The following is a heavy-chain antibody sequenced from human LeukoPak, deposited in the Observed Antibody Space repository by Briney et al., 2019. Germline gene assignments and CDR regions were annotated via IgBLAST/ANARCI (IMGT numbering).Heavy chain of an antibody. D-gene: IGHD3-16*01. CDR1: GGSIGSSF. Sequence: SETLSLTCSVSGGSIGSSFWNWIRQPPGKGLEWIGHVFNTGSARYNPSLTSRVTISVDTSNNQFSLTLHSVTAADTAIYYCARRLRAESDASPDDWIGPWGQGALVTVPS. J-gene: IGHJ5*02. V-gene: IGHV4-59*08. CDR2: VFNTGSA. CDR3: ARRLRAESDASPDDWIGP.